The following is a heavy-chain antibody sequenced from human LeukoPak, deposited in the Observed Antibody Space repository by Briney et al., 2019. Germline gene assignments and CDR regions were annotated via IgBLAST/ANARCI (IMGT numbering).Heavy chain of an antibody. CDR1: GYTFTSYG. V-gene: IGHV1-18*04. Sequence: ASVKVSCTASGYTFTSYGISWVRQAPGQGLEWMGWISAYNGNTNYAQKLQGRVTMTTDTSTSTAYMELRSLRSDDTAVYYCARDLGSLGGHGDRLFDYWGQGTLVTVSS. CDR2: ISAYNGNT. CDR3: ARDLGSLGGHGDRLFDY. J-gene: IGHJ4*02. D-gene: IGHD3-10*01.